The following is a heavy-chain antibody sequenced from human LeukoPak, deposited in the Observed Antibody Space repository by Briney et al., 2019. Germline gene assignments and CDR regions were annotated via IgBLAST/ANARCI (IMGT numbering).Heavy chain of an antibody. V-gene: IGHV3-48*02. CDR2: ISSSDGTI. J-gene: IGHJ5*02. Sequence: GGSLRLSCAASGFNFRSQNMNWDRQAPGKGLEWVSYISSSDGTIYYADSVKGRFTISRDSVKNSLYLQMNSLRDEDTAVYYCAASLYDSSGYNWFDPWGQGTLVTVSS. D-gene: IGHD3-22*01. CDR3: AASLYDSSGYNWFDP. CDR1: GFNFRSQN.